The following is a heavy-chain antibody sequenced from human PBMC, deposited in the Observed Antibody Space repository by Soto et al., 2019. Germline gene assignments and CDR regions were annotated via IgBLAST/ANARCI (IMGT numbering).Heavy chain of an antibody. CDR2: IYYSGST. D-gene: IGHD3-3*01. J-gene: IGHJ4*02. V-gene: IGHV4-61*01. CDR3: ARNQESGYFGY. CDR1: GGSVSSGSYY. Sequence: QVQLQESGPGLVKPSETLSLTCTVSGGSVSSGSYYWSWIRQPPGKGLEWIGYIYYSGSTNYNPSLKSRVILSVDTSKNQFSLKLSYVTAADTAVYYCARNQESGYFGYWGQGTLVTVSS.